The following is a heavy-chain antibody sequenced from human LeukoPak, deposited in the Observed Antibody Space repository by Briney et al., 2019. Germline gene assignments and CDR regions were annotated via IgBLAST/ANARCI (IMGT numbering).Heavy chain of an antibody. V-gene: IGHV4-4*07. J-gene: IGHJ3*02. D-gene: IGHD1-7*01. CDR1: GGSISSYY. CDR3: ARGFLPYPYQGGNYDAFDI. CDR2: IYTSGST. Sequence: SETLSLTCTVSGGSISSYYWSWIRQPAGKGLEWIGRIYTSGSTNYNPSLKSRVTMSVDTSKNQLSLRLSSVTAADTAVYYCARGFLPYPYQGGNYDAFDIWGQGTMVTVSS.